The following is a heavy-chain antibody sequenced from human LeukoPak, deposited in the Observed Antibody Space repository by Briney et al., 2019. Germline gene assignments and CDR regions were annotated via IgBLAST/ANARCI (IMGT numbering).Heavy chain of an antibody. CDR1: GYTFTGYY. CDR2: INPNSAGT. Sequence: ASVKDSCQASGYTFTGYYMHWVRQAPAQGLEWMGWINPNSAGTNYPQKFQGRVTMTRDTSISTAYMELSRLRSDDTAVYYCARSGGSVVAAKCWGQGTLVTVSS. V-gene: IGHV1-2*02. CDR3: ARSGGSVVAAKC. D-gene: IGHD2-15*01. J-gene: IGHJ4*02.